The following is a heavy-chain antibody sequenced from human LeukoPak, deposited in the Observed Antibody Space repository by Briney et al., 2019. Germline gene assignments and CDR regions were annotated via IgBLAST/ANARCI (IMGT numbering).Heavy chain of an antibody. J-gene: IGHJ4*02. CDR2: IWYDGSNK. D-gene: IGHD3-9*01. Sequence: PGRSLRLSCAASGFTFSSYGMHWVRQAPGKGLEWVAVIWYDGSNKYYADSVKGRFTTSRDNSKNTLYLQMNSLRAEDTAVYYCARDKAGNDILTGHFDYWGQGTLVTVSS. CDR3: ARDKAGNDILTGHFDY. CDR1: GFTFSSYG. V-gene: IGHV3-33*01.